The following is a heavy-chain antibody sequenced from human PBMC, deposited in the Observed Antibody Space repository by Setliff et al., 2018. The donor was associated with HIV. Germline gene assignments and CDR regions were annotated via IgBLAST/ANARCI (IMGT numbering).Heavy chain of an antibody. CDR1: GGSVTSYL. D-gene: IGHD2-21*02. Sequence: SETLSLTCTVSGGSVTSYLWHWFRQPPGKGLEWIGYIYYTGITDNNPSLEGRVTISVDTSKNQVSLRLKSVTTADTAVYYCARELYGGNSRPFDYWGQGALVTVSS. CDR3: ARELYGGNSRPFDY. J-gene: IGHJ4*02. CDR2: IYYTGIT. V-gene: IGHV4-59*02.